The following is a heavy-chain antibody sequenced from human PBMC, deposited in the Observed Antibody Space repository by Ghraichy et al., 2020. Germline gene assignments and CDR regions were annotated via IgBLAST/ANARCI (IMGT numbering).Heavy chain of an antibody. Sequence: SETLSLTCAVSGGSISSGGYSWSWIRQPPGKGLEWIGYIYYSGSTYYNPSLKSRVTISVDTSKNQFSLKLSSVTAADTAVYYCARAGGGYCSSTSCLDAFDIWGQGTMVTVSS. CDR2: IYYSGST. J-gene: IGHJ3*02. CDR1: GGSISSGGYS. D-gene: IGHD2-2*03. CDR3: ARAGGGYCSSTSCLDAFDI. V-gene: IGHV4-30-4*07.